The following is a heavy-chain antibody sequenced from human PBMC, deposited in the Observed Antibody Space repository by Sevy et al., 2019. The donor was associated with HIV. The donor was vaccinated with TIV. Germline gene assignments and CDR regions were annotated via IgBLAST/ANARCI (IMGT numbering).Heavy chain of an antibody. CDR2: IYYNGHI. CDR1: GGSITSLY. V-gene: IGHV4-59*08. J-gene: IGHJ4*02. CDR3: AGENAWGRGYS. D-gene: IGHD1-26*01. Sequence: SETLSLTCTVSGGSITSLYWNWIRQPPGKGLEWIANIYYNGHINYNPSLKSRVTLSLDTYKNQFTVRLSSVPAADTAMYYCAGENAWGRGYSWGQGTLVTVSS.